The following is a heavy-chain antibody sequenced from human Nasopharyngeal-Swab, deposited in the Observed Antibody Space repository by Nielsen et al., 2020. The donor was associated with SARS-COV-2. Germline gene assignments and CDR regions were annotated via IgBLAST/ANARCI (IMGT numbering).Heavy chain of an antibody. V-gene: IGHV3-48*02. CDR3: ARDRYGRYYYDTSGYSHLFDY. CDR1: GFTFSTYS. D-gene: IGHD3-22*01. J-gene: IGHJ4*02. CDR2: ISSSGSTI. Sequence: GGSLRLSCVASGFTFSTYSMNWVRQAPGKGLEWVSYISSSGSTIYYADSVKGRFTISRDNAKNSLYLQMNSLRDEDTAVYYCARDRYGRYYYDTSGYSHLFDYWDQGTLVTVSS.